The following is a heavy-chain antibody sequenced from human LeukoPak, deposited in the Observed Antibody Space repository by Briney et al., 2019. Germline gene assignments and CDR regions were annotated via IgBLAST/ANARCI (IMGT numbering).Heavy chain of an antibody. CDR1: GFTFDDYG. V-gene: IGHV3-20*04. D-gene: IGHD3-10*02. Sequence: GGSLRPSCAASGFTFDDYGMSWVRQAPGKGLEWVSSINWNGGSTGYADSVKGRFTISRDNAKNSLYLQMNSLRAEDTAVYYCAELGITMIGGVWGKGTTVTISS. CDR3: AELGITMIGGV. CDR2: INWNGGST. J-gene: IGHJ6*04.